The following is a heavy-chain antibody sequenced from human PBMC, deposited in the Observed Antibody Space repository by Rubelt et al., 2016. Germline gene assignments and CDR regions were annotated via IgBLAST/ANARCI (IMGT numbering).Heavy chain of an antibody. Sequence: QVQLVQSGAEVKKPGASVKVSCKASGYTFTSYGISWVRQAPGQGLEWMGWISAYNGNTNYAQKLQGRVTRTTDTSTRKAYMELRRLRSDDTAVYYCARDKEWLATRGFQNWFDPWGQGTLVTVSS. CDR1: GYTFTSYG. D-gene: IGHD6-19*01. CDR3: ARDKEWLATRGFQNWFDP. J-gene: IGHJ5*02. V-gene: IGHV1-18*01. CDR2: ISAYNGNT.